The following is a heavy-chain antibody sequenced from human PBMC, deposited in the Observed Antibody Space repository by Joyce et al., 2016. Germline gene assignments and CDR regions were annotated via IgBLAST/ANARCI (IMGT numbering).Heavy chain of an antibody. CDR3: ARSQWLAPLIY. Sequence: QVQLQQWGAGLLKTSETLSLTCAVYSGPFSGFFWSWVRQPPGKGLEWIGDITNSGTTHYNPSLKSRLTMSVDTSRKEFSLKLSSVTVADTAIYYCARSQWLAPLIYWGQGTPVTVSS. CDR1: SGPFSGFF. CDR2: ITNSGTT. J-gene: IGHJ4*02. D-gene: IGHD6-19*01. V-gene: IGHV4-34*02.